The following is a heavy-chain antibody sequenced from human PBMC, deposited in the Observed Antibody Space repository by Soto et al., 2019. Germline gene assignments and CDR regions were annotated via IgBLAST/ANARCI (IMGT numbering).Heavy chain of an antibody. J-gene: IGHJ4*02. CDR3: ARRYCISTSCYHPFDY. CDR2: IYYGGST. CDR1: GDSISSYY. D-gene: IGHD2-2*01. V-gene: IGHV4-59*08. Sequence: SETLSLTCTVSGDSISSYYWSWIRQPPGKGLEWIGQIYYGGSTYYSPSLKSRVTISVDTSKNQFSLKLSSVTAADTAVYYCARRYCISTSCYHPFDYWGQGTLVTVSS.